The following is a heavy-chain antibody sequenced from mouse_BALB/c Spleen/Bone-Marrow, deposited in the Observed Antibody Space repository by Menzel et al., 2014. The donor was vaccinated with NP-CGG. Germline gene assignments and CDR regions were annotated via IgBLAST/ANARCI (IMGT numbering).Heavy chain of an antibody. J-gene: IGHJ4*01. CDR1: GYTFTNYW. CDR2: IYPGAVYT. CDR3: AIHGEAMDY. V-gene: IGHV1-63*02. Sequence: QVQLQQSGAELVRPGTSVKMSCKAAGYTFTNYWIGWVKQRPGHGPEWIGDIYPGAVYTNYNEKFKGKATLTADTSSSTAYMQLSSLTSEDSAIYYCAIHGEAMDYWGQGTSVTVSS.